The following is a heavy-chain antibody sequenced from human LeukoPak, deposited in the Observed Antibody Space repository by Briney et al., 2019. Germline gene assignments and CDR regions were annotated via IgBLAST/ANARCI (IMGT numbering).Heavy chain of an antibody. V-gene: IGHV4-59*01. D-gene: IGHD3-10*01. CDR2: IHYSGST. CDR3: TRAYGSEDY. CDR1: GGSIRGYY. J-gene: IGHJ4*02. Sequence: SETLSLTCTVSGGSIRGYYWSWIRQPPGKALEWIGYIHYSGSTNYNPPLKRRVTMSVDTSKHQLSLKLSSVTAADTAVYYCTRAYGSEDYWGQGILVTVSS.